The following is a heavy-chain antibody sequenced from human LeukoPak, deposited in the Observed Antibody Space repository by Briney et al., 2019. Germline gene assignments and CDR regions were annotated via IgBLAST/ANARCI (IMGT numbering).Heavy chain of an antibody. CDR2: IYYSGST. Sequence: SETLSLTCTVSGGSISSSSYYWGWIRQPPGKGLEWIGSIYYSGSTYYNPSLKSRVTISVDTSKNQFSLKLSSVTAADTAVYYCARAQAVAGKRDYYGMDVWGQGTTVTVSS. V-gene: IGHV4-39*07. CDR1: GGSISSSSYY. CDR3: ARAQAVAGKRDYYGMDV. D-gene: IGHD6-19*01. J-gene: IGHJ6*02.